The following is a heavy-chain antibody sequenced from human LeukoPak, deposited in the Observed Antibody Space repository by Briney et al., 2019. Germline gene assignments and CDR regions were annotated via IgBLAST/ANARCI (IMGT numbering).Heavy chain of an antibody. Sequence: ASAKVSCKASGYTFTGYYMHWVRQAPGQGLEWMGRINPNSGGTNYAQKFQGRVTMTRDTSISTAYMELSRLRSDDTAVYYCARGDDSSGYYFDCWGQGTLVTVSS. CDR1: GYTFTGYY. CDR2: INPNSGGT. CDR3: ARGDDSSGYYFDC. V-gene: IGHV1-2*06. J-gene: IGHJ4*02. D-gene: IGHD3-22*01.